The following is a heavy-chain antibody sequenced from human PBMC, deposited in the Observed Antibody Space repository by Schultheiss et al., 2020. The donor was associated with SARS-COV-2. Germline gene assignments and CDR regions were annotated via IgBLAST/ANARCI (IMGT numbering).Heavy chain of an antibody. CDR3: ARDKQRRILAAAVPDY. V-gene: IGHV3-30-3*01. J-gene: IGHJ4*02. CDR1: GFTFSSYA. D-gene: IGHD6-13*01. Sequence: SCAASGFTFSSYAMHWVRQAPGKGLEWVAVISYDGSNKYYADSVKGRFTISRDNAKNSLYLQMNSLRDEDTAVYYCARDKQRRILAAAVPDYWGQGTLVTVSS. CDR2: ISYDGSNK.